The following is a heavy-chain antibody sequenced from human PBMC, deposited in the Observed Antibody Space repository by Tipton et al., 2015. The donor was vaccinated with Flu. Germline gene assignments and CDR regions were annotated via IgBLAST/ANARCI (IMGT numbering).Heavy chain of an antibody. J-gene: IGHJ6*02. Sequence: LRLSCTVSGGSISSYYWSWIRQPPGKGLEWVGYIYYSGSTNYNPFLKSRVTISVDTSKNQFSLKLNSVTAADTAVYYCASATAVTTSGMDVWGQGTTVTVSS. CDR3: ASATAVTTSGMDV. CDR2: IYYSGST. CDR1: GGSISSYY. V-gene: IGHV4-59*01. D-gene: IGHD4-11*01.